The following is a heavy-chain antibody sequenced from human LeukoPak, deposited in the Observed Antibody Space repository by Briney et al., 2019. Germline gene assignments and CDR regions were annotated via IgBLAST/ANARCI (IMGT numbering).Heavy chain of an antibody. CDR1: GGSISSSSYY. D-gene: IGHD4-17*01. CDR3: ARNHYGDYENWFDP. Sequence: SETLSLTCTVSGGSISSSSYYWSWIRQPAGKGLEWIGRIYTSGSTNYNPSLKSRVTMSVDTSKNQFSLKLSSVTAADTAVFYCARNHYGDYENWFDPWGQGTLVTVSS. V-gene: IGHV4-61*02. J-gene: IGHJ5*02. CDR2: IYTSGST.